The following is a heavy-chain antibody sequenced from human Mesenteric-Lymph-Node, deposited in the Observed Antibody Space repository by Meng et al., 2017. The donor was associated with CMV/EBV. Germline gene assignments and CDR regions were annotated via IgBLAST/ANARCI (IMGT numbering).Heavy chain of an antibody. CDR3: ARALGNWFDP. V-gene: IGHV3-21*01. CDR1: GFTFSSYW. CDR2: ISSSSSYI. Sequence: GGSLRLSCAASGFTFSSYWMHWVRQAPGKGLEWVSSISSSSSYIYYADSVKGRFTISRDNAKNSLYLQMNSLRAEDTAVYYCARALGNWFDPWGQGTLGTVSS. J-gene: IGHJ5*02.